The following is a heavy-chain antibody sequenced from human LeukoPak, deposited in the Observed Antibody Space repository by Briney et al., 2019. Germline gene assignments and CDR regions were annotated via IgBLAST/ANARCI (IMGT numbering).Heavy chain of an antibody. D-gene: IGHD3-9*01. J-gene: IGHJ3*02. CDR1: GGSISSSSYY. CDR3: ARGGYDILTGYYPSAFDI. CDR2: IYYSGST. Sequence: PSETLSLTCTVSGGSISSSSYYWGWIRQPPGKGLEWIGSIYYSGSTYYNPSLKSRVTISVDTSKNQFSLKLSSVTAADTAVYYCARGGYDILTGYYPSAFDIWGQGTMVTVSS. V-gene: IGHV4-39*07.